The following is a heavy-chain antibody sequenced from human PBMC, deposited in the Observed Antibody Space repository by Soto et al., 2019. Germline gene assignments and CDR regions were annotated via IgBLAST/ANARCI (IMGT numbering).Heavy chain of an antibody. J-gene: IGHJ4*02. D-gene: IGHD3-9*01. CDR1: GFTFSIHW. CDR3: ARIPHRYDALTGPGY. CDR2: INGDGTST. V-gene: IGHV3-74*01. Sequence: GGSLRLSCAASGFTFSIHWMHWVRQVPGKGLVWVSRINGDGTSTGYAYSVKGRFTISRDNAENTLYLLMNSLRAEDTAIYYCARIPHRYDALTGPGYWGQGALVTVSS.